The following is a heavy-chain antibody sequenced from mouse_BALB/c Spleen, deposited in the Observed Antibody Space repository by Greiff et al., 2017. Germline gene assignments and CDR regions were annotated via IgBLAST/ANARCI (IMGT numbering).Heavy chain of an antibody. CDR1: GYTFTDYW. CDR2: IDTSDSYT. CDR3: AIYGNSDAWFAY. Sequence: QVQLQQPGAELVMPGASVKMSCKASGYTFTDYWMHWVKQRPGQGLEWIGAIDTSDSYTSYNQKFKGKATLTVDESSSTAYMQLSSLTSEDSAVYYCAIYGNSDAWFAYWGQGTLVTVSA. J-gene: IGHJ3*01. D-gene: IGHD2-1*01. V-gene: IGHV1-69*01.